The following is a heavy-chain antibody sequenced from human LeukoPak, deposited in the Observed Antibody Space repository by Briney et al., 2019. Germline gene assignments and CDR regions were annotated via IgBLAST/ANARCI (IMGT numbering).Heavy chain of an antibody. CDR2: INHSGST. CDR3: ARGYSSGWWNY. J-gene: IGHJ4*02. V-gene: IGHV4-34*01. D-gene: IGHD6-19*01. Sequence: SETLSLTCAVYGGSFSGYYWSWIRQPPGKGLEWIGEINHSGSTNYNPSLKSRVTISVDTSKNQFSLKLSSVTAADTAVYYCARGYSSGWWNYWGQGTLVTASS. CDR1: GGSFSGYY.